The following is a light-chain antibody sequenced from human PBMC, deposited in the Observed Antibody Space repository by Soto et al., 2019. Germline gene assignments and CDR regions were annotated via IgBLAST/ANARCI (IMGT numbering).Light chain of an antibody. CDR1: QTIDKW. Sequence: DIQMTLSPSTLSASVGDRVTITCRASQTIDKWLAWYQQKPGKAPKLLIYKASILQSGVPSRFSGSGSGTEFTLTITSLQPDDVGSYFCQQYSRFSWTFGQGTKVEIK. CDR3: QQYSRFSWT. CDR2: KAS. J-gene: IGKJ1*01. V-gene: IGKV1-5*03.